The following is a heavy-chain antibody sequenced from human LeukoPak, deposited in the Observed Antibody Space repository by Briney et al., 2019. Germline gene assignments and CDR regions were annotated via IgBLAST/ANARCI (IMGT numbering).Heavy chain of an antibody. CDR1: GFTFSSYG. V-gene: IGHV3-30*18. Sequence: PGGSLRLSCAASGFTFSSYGMHWVRQAPGKGLEWVAVISYDGSNKYYADSVKGRFTISRDNSKNTLYLQMNSLRAEDTAVYYCAKSPRPDTGIQLWFRYWGQGTLVTVSS. D-gene: IGHD5-18*01. CDR3: AKSPRPDTGIQLWFRY. J-gene: IGHJ4*02. CDR2: ISYDGSNK.